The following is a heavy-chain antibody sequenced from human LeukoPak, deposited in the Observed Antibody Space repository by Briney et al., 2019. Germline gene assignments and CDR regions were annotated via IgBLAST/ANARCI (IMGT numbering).Heavy chain of an antibody. Sequence: PGGSLRLSCAASGFTVSSNYMSSVRQAPGKGLEWVSVIYSGGSTYYADSVKGRFTISRDNSKNTLYLQMNSLRAEDTAVYYCAKAQTKDSTWSYFDYWGQGTLVTVSS. CDR1: GFTVSSNY. CDR3: AKAQTKDSTWSYFDY. D-gene: IGHD6-13*01. J-gene: IGHJ4*02. CDR2: IYSGGST. V-gene: IGHV3-53*01.